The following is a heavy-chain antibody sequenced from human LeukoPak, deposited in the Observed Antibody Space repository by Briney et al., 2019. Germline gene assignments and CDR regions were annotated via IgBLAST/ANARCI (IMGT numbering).Heavy chain of an antibody. V-gene: IGHV4-34*01. CDR3: AREGIVGATKSAFDI. CDR1: GGSFSGYY. Sequence: PSETLSLTCAVYGGSFSGYYWSWIRQPPGKGLEWIGEINHSGCTNYNPSLKSRVTISVDTSKNQFSLKLSSVTAADTAVYYCAREGIVGATKSAFDIWGQGTMVTVSS. D-gene: IGHD1-26*01. CDR2: INHSGCT. J-gene: IGHJ3*02.